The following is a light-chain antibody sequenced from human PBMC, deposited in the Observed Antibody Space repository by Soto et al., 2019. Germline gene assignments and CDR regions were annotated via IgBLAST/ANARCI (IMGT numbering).Light chain of an antibody. J-gene: IGLJ2*01. CDR2: DVN. V-gene: IGLV2-8*01. CDR1: SSDIGYYNY. Sequence: QSVLTQPPSASGSPGQSVTISCTGTSSDIGYYNYVSWYQQHPGKAPNLVIYDVNKRPSGVPDRFSGFKSGNTASLTVSGLQAEDEAEYYCSSYAGSSNFVVFGGGTQLTVL. CDR3: SSYAGSSNFVV.